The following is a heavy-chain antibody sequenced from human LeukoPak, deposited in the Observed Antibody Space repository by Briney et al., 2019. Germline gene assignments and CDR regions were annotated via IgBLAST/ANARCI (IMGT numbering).Heavy chain of an antibody. Sequence: GASVKVSCKASGYTFTGYYMHWVRQAPGQGLEWMGWINPNSGGTNYAQKFQGRVTMTRDTSIRTAYMELSRLRSDDTAVYYCARDIRYGSSHYMDVWGKGTTVTVSS. D-gene: IGHD5-24*01. CDR2: INPNSGGT. CDR1: GYTFTGYY. J-gene: IGHJ6*03. V-gene: IGHV1-2*02. CDR3: ARDIRYGSSHYMDV.